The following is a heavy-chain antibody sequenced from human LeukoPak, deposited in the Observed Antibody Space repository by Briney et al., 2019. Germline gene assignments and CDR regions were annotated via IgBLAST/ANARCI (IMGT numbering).Heavy chain of an antibody. D-gene: IGHD1-26*01. CDR2: INPSGGST. V-gene: IGHV1-46*01. Sequence: GASVKVSCKASGYTFTSYYMHWVRQAPGQGLEWMGIINPSGGSTSYAQKFQGRVTMTRDTSTSTVYMELSSLRSEDTAVYYCARESAPMGGSYYFDYWGREPWSPSPQ. J-gene: IGHJ4*02. CDR3: ARESAPMGGSYYFDY. CDR1: GYTFTSYY.